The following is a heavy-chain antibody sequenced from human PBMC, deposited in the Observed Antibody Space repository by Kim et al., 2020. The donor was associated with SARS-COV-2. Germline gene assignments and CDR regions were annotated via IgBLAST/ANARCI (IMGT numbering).Heavy chain of an antibody. D-gene: IGHD6-13*01. J-gene: IGHJ3*02. V-gene: IGHV1-3*01. CDR3: ARVSRGSSWTDAFDI. Sequence: QKFPGRVTITRDTSASTAYMELGSLRSEDTAVYYCARVSRGSSWTDAFDIWGQGTMVTVSS.